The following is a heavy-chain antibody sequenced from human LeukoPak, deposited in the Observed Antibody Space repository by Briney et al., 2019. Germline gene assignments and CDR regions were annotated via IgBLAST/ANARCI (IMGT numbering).Heavy chain of an antibody. CDR2: INQSGST. CDR3: ARRAVAATLDY. V-gene: IGHV4-34*01. CDR1: GGSFSGYY. J-gene: IGHJ4*02. Sequence: PSETLSLTCAVYGGSFSGYYWSWIRQPPGKGLEWIGEINQSGSTNYNPSLKSRVTISVDTSKNQFSLKLRSLTAADTAVYYCARRAVAATLDYWGQGSLVTVSS. D-gene: IGHD6-19*01.